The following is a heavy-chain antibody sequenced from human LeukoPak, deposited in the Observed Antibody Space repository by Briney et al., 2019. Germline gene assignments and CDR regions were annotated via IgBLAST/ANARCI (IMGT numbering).Heavy chain of an antibody. CDR3: ARGPHFSTGTADLPFDY. CDR2: INPNSGGT. D-gene: IGHD1-1*01. V-gene: IGHV1-2*02. Sequence: GASVKVSCKASVYTFTGYYMHWVRQAPGQGLEWMGWINPNSGGTNYAQKFQGRVTMTRDTSISTAYMELSRLRSDDTAVYYCARGPHFSTGTADLPFDYWGQGTLVTVSS. CDR1: VYTFTGYY. J-gene: IGHJ4*02.